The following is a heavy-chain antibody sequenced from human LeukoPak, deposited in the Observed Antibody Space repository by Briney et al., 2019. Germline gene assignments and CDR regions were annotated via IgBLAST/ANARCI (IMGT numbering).Heavy chain of an antibody. CDR3: ARDPRFTSYSSSYSGLGYYYYMDV. D-gene: IGHD6-6*01. CDR1: GGSISSYY. V-gene: IGHV4-4*07. CDR2: IYITGST. J-gene: IGHJ6*03. Sequence: SETLSLTCTVSGGSISSYYWSWIRQPAGQGLEWIGRIYITGSTTYSPSLKSRVTISVDTSKNQFSLKLSSVTAADTAVYYCARDPRFTSYSSSYSGLGYYYYMDVWGKGTTVTVSS.